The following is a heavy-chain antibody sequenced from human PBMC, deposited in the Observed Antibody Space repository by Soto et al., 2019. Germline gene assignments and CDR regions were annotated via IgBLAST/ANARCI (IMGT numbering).Heavy chain of an antibody. V-gene: IGHV1-3*01. J-gene: IGHJ6*03. Sequence: ASVKVSCKASGYTFTSYSMHWVRQAPGQRLEWMGWINAGNGNTKYSQKFQGRVTITRDTSASTAYMELSSLRSEDTAVYYCARALFYSGYYYYMDGWGKGTTVTVSS. CDR2: INAGNGNT. CDR3: ARALFYSGYYYYMDG. CDR1: GYTFTSYS. D-gene: IGHD1-26*01.